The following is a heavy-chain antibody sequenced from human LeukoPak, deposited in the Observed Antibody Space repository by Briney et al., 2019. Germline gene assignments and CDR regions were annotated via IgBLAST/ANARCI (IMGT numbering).Heavy chain of an antibody. CDR3: TRSGRGAFFKAYFDY. CDR1: GFSFSGHW. D-gene: IGHD2/OR15-2a*01. J-gene: IGHJ4*02. V-gene: IGHV3-74*01. Sequence: GGSLRLSCTASGFSFSGHWMHWARQLPGKGLVWVSRISPTGSTTSYADSVKGRFTISRDKLNDMLYLQMSSLRDDDTGVYYCTRSGRGAFFKAYFDYWGQGTLVTVSS. CDR2: ISPTGSTT.